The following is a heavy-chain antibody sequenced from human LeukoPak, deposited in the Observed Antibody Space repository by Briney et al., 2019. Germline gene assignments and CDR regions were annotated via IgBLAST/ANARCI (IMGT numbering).Heavy chain of an antibody. D-gene: IGHD3-22*01. V-gene: IGHV4-34*01. J-gene: IGHJ4*02. Sequence: SETLSLTCAVYGGSFSGYYWSWIRQPPGKGLEWIGEINHSGSTNYNPSLKSQVTISADTSKNQFSLKLSSVTAADTAVYYCARLHYGSSGYLFDYWGQGTLVTVSS. CDR2: INHSGST. CDR3: ARLHYGSSGYLFDY. CDR1: GGSFSGYY.